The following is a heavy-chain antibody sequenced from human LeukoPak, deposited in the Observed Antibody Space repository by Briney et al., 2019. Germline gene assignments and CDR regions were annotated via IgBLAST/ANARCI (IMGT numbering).Heavy chain of an antibody. CDR1: EFSLGAYA. CDR3: TRGVGRRGGTFDY. J-gene: IGHJ4*02. CDR2: ISASSSAT. Sequence: PGGSLRLSCVASEFSLGAYAMNWVRQAPGKGREWVSYISASSSATYYAESVKGRFTISRDKGQNSLYLQMNSLRAGDTAVYYCTRGVGRRGGTFDYWGQGTLVTVSS. V-gene: IGHV3-48*01. D-gene: IGHD3-10*01.